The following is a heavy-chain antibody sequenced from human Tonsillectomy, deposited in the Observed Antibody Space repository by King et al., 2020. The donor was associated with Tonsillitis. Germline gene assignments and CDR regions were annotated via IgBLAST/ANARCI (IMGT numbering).Heavy chain of an antibody. V-gene: IGHV3-20*03. CDR1: GFTFVDYG. CDR3: ARDRNYYDSSGYDAFDI. CDR2: INWNGGST. Sequence: VQLVESGGGVARPGGSLRLSFAASGFTFVDYGMTWVRQAPGGGLEWVSGINWNGGSTGYADSVKGRFTTSSANAKNSLYLQMNSLRAEDTALYYCARDRNYYDSSGYDAFDIWGQGTMVTVSS. D-gene: IGHD3-22*01. J-gene: IGHJ3*02.